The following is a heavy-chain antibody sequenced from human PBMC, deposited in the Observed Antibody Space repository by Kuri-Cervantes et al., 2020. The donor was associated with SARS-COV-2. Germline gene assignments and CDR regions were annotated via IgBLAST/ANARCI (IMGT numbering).Heavy chain of an antibody. CDR2: INPSGGST. Sequence: SVNVSCKASVYTFTSYYMHWVRQAPGQGLEWMGIINPSGGSTSYAQKFQGRVTMTRDTSTSTVYMELSSLRSEDTAVYYCGSTIAVAGVGVYYHLDVWGKGTTVTVSS. D-gene: IGHD6-19*01. J-gene: IGHJ6*03. CDR3: GSTIAVAGVGVYYHLDV. CDR1: VYTFTSYY. V-gene: IGHV1-46*01.